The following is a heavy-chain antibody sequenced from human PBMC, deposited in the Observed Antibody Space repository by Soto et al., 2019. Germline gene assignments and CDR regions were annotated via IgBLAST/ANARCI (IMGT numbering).Heavy chain of an antibody. CDR3: ARHLYVTFDY. CDR1: GDSISSSDYY. J-gene: IGHJ4*02. V-gene: IGHV4-39*01. Sequence: QLQLQESGPGLVKPSETLSLTCTVSGDSISSSDYYWGWIRQPPGKGLEWIGSIHYSGSTYYNPSLKSRVTISGDTSKNQCSLRLRSVTAADTAVYYCARHLYVTFDYWGQGTLVTVSS. D-gene: IGHD3-16*01. CDR2: IHYSGST.